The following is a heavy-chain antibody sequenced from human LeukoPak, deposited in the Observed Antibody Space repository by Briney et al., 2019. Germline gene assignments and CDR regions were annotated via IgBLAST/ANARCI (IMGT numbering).Heavy chain of an antibody. V-gene: IGHV4-59*08. CDR1: GGSISTYY. CDR2: IYYSGST. J-gene: IGHJ4*02. CDR3: ARLFDY. Sequence: SETLSLTCTVSGGSISTYYGNWIRQAPGKGLEWIGYIYYSGSTNYNPSLKSRVTMSVDTSKNQFSLKLSSVTAADTAVYYCARLFDYWGQGTLVTVSS.